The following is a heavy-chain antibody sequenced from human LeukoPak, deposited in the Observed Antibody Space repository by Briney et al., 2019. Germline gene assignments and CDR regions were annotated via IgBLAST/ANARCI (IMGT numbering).Heavy chain of an antibody. CDR2: ISAYTGKT. Sequence: ASVRVSSKASRYTFTPYGISWVRQAPGHGREWRGWISAYTGKTNYAQKLQGRVTMSTDTSTSTAYRELRSLRSADRAVYYCARAPYSYSFGGGMDVWGRGTTVTVSS. D-gene: IGHD5-18*01. CDR1: RYTFTPYG. V-gene: IGHV1-18*04. CDR3: ARAPYSYSFGGGMDV. J-gene: IGHJ6*04.